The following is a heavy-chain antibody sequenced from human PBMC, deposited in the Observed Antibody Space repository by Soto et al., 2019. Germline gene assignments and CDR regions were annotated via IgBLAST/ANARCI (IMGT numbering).Heavy chain of an antibody. V-gene: IGHV3-23*01. CDR3: AKDPGGIIVVVPAAMRSGDV. Sequence: QPGGSLRLSCAASGFTFSIYAMSWVRQAPGKGLEWVSAISGSGGSTYYADSVKGRFTISRDNSKNTLYLQMNSLRAEDTAVYYCAKDPGGIIVVVPAAMRSGDVWGKGTTVTVSS. CDR2: ISGSGGST. D-gene: IGHD2-2*01. J-gene: IGHJ6*04. CDR1: GFTFSIYA.